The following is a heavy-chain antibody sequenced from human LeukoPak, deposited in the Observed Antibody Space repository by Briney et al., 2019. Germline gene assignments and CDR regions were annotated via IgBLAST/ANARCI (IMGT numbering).Heavy chain of an antibody. J-gene: IGHJ6*04. CDR3: AELGITMIGGV. Sequence: GGSLRLSCAASGFTFSSYEMNWVRQAPGKGLEWVAYISSSGSTIYYADSVKGRFTISRDNAKNSLYLQMNSLGAEDTAVYYCAELGITMIGGVWGKGTTVTISS. V-gene: IGHV3-48*03. D-gene: IGHD3-10*02. CDR1: GFTFSSYE. CDR2: ISSSGSTI.